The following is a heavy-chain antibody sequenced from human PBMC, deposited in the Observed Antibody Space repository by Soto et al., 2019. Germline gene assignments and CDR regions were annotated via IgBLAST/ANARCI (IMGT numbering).Heavy chain of an antibody. Sequence: QVQLVESGGGVVQPGRSLRLSCAASGFTFSGYGMHWVRQAPGKGLEWVAVIWYDGSNKYYADSVKGRFTISRDNSKNTLYLQMNSLRAEDTAVYYCARDQEYGDCGPFDYWGQGTLVTVSS. CDR3: ARDQEYGDCGPFDY. CDR2: IWYDGSNK. V-gene: IGHV3-33*01. CDR1: GFTFSGYG. D-gene: IGHD4-17*01. J-gene: IGHJ4*02.